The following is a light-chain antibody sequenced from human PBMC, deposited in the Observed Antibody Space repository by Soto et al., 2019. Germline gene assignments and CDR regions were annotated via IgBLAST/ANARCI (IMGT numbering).Light chain of an antibody. V-gene: IGKV3-20*01. J-gene: IGKJ5*01. CDR3: HQYGSSPIT. CDR1: QSVSSTY. CDR2: GAS. Sequence: EIALRQSPGTLSLSPGESATLSRRAIQSVSSTYLAWYQQKPGQAPRLLIYGASSRATGIPDSFSGSGSGTDFTLTISRLETEDFAVYDCHQYGSSPITFGQGTQLDIK.